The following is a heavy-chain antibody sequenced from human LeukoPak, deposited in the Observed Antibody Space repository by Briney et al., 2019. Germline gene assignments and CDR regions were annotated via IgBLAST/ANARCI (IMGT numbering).Heavy chain of an antibody. D-gene: IGHD1-7*01. Sequence: SETLSLTCAVYGGSFSGYYWSWIRQPPGKGLEWIGEINHSESTNYDPSLKSRVTISVDTSKNQFSLKLSSVTAADTAVYYCAGGPTGTTVRGSYYYYSMDVWGKGTTVTVSS. CDR2: INHSEST. CDR3: AGGPTGTTVRGSYYYYSMDV. V-gene: IGHV4-34*01. CDR1: GGSFSGYY. J-gene: IGHJ6*03.